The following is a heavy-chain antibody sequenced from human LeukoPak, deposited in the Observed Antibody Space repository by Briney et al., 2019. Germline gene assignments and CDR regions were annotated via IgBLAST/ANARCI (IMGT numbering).Heavy chain of an antibody. V-gene: IGHV4-38-2*01. D-gene: IGHD6-6*01. Sequence: ASETLSLTCAVSRYSISSGYYWGWIRQPPGKGLEWIGSIYHSGSTYYNPSLKSRVTISADTSKNQFSLKLSSVTAADTAVYYCARWYSSSGYFDYWGQGTLVTVSS. J-gene: IGHJ4*02. CDR3: ARWYSSSGYFDY. CDR1: RYSISSGYY. CDR2: IYHSGST.